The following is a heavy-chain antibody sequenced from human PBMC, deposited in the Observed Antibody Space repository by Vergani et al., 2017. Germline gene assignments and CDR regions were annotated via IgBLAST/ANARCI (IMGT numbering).Heavy chain of an antibody. D-gene: IGHD1-26*01. CDR3: ARRLVGVYFDY. V-gene: IGHV4-39*01. CDR1: GGSISSSSYY. Sequence: QLQLQESGPGLVKPSETLSLTCTVSGGSISSSSYYWGWIRQPPGKGLEWIGSIYYSGSTYYNPSLKSRVTISVDTSKNQFSLKLSSVTAADTAVYYCARRLVGVYFDYWGHGTLVTVSS. J-gene: IGHJ4*01. CDR2: IYYSGST.